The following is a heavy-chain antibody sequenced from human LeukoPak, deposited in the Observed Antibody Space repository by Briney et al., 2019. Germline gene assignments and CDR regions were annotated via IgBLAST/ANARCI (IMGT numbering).Heavy chain of an antibody. J-gene: IGHJ4*02. Sequence: PSETLSLTCTVSGGSISNSSYYWGWIRQPPGKGREWIGGAYYSGTTYYSPSLKRRVTISVDTSRNHFSLNLNSVTAADTAVYYCARHSSSAWYYYFDYWGQGSFVTVSS. CDR2: AYYSGTT. D-gene: IGHD6-19*01. CDR1: GGSISNSSYY. CDR3: ARHSSSAWYYYFDY. V-gene: IGHV4-39*01.